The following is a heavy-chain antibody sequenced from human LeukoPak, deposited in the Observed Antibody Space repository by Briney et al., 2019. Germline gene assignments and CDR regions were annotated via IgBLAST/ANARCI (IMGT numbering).Heavy chain of an antibody. V-gene: IGHV3-30*18. J-gene: IGHJ4*02. Sequence: WRSLRLSCAASGFTFSSYGMHWVRQAPGKGLEWVAVISYDGSNKYYADSVKGRFTISRDNSKNTLYLQMNSLRAEDTAVYYCAKDRDSSGYYPYDYWGQGTLVTVSS. CDR3: AKDRDSSGYYPYDY. CDR1: GFTFSSYG. CDR2: ISYDGSNK. D-gene: IGHD3-22*01.